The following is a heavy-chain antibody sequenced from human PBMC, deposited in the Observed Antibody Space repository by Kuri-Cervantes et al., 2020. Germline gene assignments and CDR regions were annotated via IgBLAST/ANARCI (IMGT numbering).Heavy chain of an antibody. CDR3: ARDWYKDSSAPDGY. Sequence: GGSLRLSCAASGFTCSSYAMHWVRQAPGKGLEWVAVISYDGSNKYYADSVKGRFTISRDNSKNTLYLQMNSLRAEDTAVYYCARDWYKDSSAPDGYWGQGTLVTVSS. CDR2: ISYDGSNK. V-gene: IGHV3-30-3*01. J-gene: IGHJ4*02. CDR1: GFTCSSYA. D-gene: IGHD3-22*01.